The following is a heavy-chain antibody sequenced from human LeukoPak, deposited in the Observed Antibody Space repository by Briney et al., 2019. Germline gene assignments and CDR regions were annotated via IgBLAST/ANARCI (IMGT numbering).Heavy chain of an antibody. D-gene: IGHD3-10*01. CDR3: AKDMFRGPWFGDIPPYYGMDV. CDR1: GFTFDDYA. Sequence: PGGSLRLSCAASGFTFDDYAMHWVRQAPGKGLEWVSLISGDGGSTYYADSVKGRFTISRDNSKNSLYLQMNSLRTEDIALYYCAKDMFRGPWFGDIPPYYGMDVWGQGTTVTVSS. V-gene: IGHV3-43*02. J-gene: IGHJ6*02. CDR2: ISGDGGST.